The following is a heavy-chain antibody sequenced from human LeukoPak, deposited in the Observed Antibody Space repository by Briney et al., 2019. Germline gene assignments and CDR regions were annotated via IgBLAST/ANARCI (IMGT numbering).Heavy chain of an antibody. J-gene: IGHJ2*01. CDR1: GFTVSSNY. Sequence: GGSLRLSCAASGFTVSSNYMSWVRQAPGKGLEWVSVIYSGGSTYYADAVKGRFTISRDNSKNTLYPQMSSLRAEDTAVYYCARDRWDYGSGFWYFDLWGRGTLVTVSS. CDR2: IYSGGST. CDR3: ARDRWDYGSGFWYFDL. V-gene: IGHV3-53*01. D-gene: IGHD3-10*01.